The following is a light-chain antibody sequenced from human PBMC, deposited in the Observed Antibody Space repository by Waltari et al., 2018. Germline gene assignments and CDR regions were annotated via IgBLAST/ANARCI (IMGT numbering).Light chain of an antibody. J-gene: IGKJ4*01. V-gene: IGKV3-15*01. CDR3: QQYNNWPVT. CDR1: QSLGTN. CDR2: GAS. Sequence: EIVMTQSPVTLSVSPGERATLSCRASQSLGTNLAWYQQKPGQAPRLLIYGASTRATGIPARFSGSGAGTEFTLTINRLQSEDFAIYYCQQYNNWPVTSGGGTKVEIK.